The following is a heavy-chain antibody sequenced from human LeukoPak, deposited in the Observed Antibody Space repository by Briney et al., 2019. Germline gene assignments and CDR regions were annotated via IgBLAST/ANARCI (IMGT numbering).Heavy chain of an antibody. V-gene: IGHV3-23*01. CDR2: ISGSGGST. J-gene: IGHJ6*02. Sequence: GGSLRLSCAASGFTFSSYAMSWVRQAPGKGLAWVSAISGSGGSTYYADSVKGRFTISRDNSKNTLYLQMNSLRAEDTAVYYCAKVPDYGDYYGLNYYYGMDVWGQWTKVTVSS. D-gene: IGHD4-17*01. CDR3: AKVPDYGDYYGLNYYYGMDV. CDR1: GFTFSSYA.